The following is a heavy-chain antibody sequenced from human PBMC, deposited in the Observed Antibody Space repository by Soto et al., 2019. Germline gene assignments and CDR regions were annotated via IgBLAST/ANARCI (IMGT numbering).Heavy chain of an antibody. J-gene: IGHJ4*02. CDR1: GFTFGDYA. Sequence: GGSLRLSCTGSGFTFGDYAMSWFRQAPGKGLEWVGFIRSKTYEGTPEYAASLRGRFTISRDDSKSIDYLQMNSLKTEDTGVYYCVSGSSGYYSGVHDYWAQGTLVTVS. CDR3: VSGSSGYYSGVHDY. V-gene: IGHV3-49*03. CDR2: IRSKTYEGTP. D-gene: IGHD3-22*01.